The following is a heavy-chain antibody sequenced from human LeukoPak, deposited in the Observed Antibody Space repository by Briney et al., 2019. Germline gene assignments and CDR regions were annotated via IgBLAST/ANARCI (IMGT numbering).Heavy chain of an antibody. CDR1: GFTFSSYA. D-gene: IGHD3-22*01. CDR3: ASNHYYDSSGYYREHYYFDY. Sequence: GGSLRLSCAASGFTFSSYAMSWVRQAPGKGLEWVSAISGSGGSTYYADSVKGRFTISRDNAKNSLYLQMNSLRAEDTAVYYCASNHYYDSSGYYREHYYFDYWGQGTLVTVSS. V-gene: IGHV3-23*01. CDR2: ISGSGGST. J-gene: IGHJ4*02.